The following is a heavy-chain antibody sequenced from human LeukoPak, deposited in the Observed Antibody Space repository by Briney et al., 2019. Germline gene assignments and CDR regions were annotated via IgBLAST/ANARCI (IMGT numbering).Heavy chain of an antibody. Sequence: ASVKVSCKASGYTFTSYYMHWVRQAPGQGLEWMGIINPSGGSTSYAQKFQGRVTMTRDTSTSTVYMELSSLRSEDTAVYYCASAPNYYGSGSYQNWFDPWGQGTLVAVSS. CDR3: ASAPNYYGSGSYQNWFDP. J-gene: IGHJ5*02. D-gene: IGHD3-10*01. CDR1: GYTFTSYY. V-gene: IGHV1-46*01. CDR2: INPSGGST.